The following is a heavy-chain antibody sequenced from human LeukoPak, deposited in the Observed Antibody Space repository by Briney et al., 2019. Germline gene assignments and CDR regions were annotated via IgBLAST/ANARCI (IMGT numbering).Heavy chain of an antibody. V-gene: IGHV1-2*02. CDR1: GYTFTGYY. J-gene: IGHJ6*03. D-gene: IGHD1-26*01. CDR2: INPNSGGT. Sequence: ASVKVSCKASGYTFTGYYMHWVRQAPGQGLEWMGWINPNSGGTNYAQKFQGRVTMTRDTSISTAYMELSRLRSDDTAVYYCARGRVGALHYYYYMDVWGKGTTVTISS. CDR3: ARGRVGALHYYYYMDV.